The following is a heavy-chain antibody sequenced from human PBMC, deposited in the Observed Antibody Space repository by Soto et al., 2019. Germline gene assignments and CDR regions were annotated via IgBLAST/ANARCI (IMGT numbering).Heavy chain of an antibody. CDR2: IDSDGGAT. V-gene: IGHV3-74*01. Sequence: EVQLVESGGGLVQPGGSLRLSCAASGFAFETYAMHWVRQTAGKGLEWVSRIDSDGGATAYADSVRGRFSISRDNAKNTLYLQMNSLRADDTAVYSCIKSKHMYAHWGQGTRVTVSS. CDR1: GFAFETYA. CDR3: IKSKHMYAH. J-gene: IGHJ4*01. D-gene: IGHD2-8*01.